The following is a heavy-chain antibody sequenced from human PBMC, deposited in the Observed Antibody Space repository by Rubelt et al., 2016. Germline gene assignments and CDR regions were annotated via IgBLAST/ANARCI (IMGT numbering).Heavy chain of an antibody. Sequence: EVQLVESGGALVQPGGSLRLSCAASGFSFNNYEMTWVRQAPGKGLEWISYISLGGGTTYYADSVKGRFTVSRDNAKNALFVEMNSLTVEDTAIYYCARENFDPWGQGTLVTVSS. CDR2: ISLGGGTT. CDR1: GFSFNNYE. J-gene: IGHJ5*02. CDR3: ARENFDP. V-gene: IGHV3-48*03.